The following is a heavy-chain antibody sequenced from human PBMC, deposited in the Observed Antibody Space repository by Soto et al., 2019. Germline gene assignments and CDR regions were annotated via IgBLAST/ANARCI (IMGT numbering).Heavy chain of an antibody. J-gene: IGHJ4*02. CDR3: ARGIGNSCWYYSDY. D-gene: IGHD6-19*01. CDR1: GYTFTSYG. CDR2: INPSGGSA. Sequence: ASVKVSCKASGYTFTSYGISWVRQAPGQGLEWMGKINPSGGSASYAQKFQGSVTMTRDTSTSTVYMELSSLRSEDTAVYYCARGIGNSCWYYSDYWGQGTLVTVSS. V-gene: IGHV1-46*03.